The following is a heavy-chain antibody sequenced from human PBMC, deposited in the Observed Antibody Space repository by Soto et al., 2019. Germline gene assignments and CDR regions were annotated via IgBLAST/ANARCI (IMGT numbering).Heavy chain of an antibody. Sequence: PSETLSLTCAVSGGSISSGGYSWSWIRQPPGKGLEWIGYIYHSGSTYYNPSLKSRVTISVDRSKNQFSLKLSSVTAADTAVYYCARGGYSGYDPSYYFDYWGQGTLVTVSS. V-gene: IGHV4-30-2*01. CDR1: GGSISSGGYS. CDR2: IYHSGST. CDR3: ARGGYSGYDPSYYFDY. J-gene: IGHJ4*02. D-gene: IGHD5-12*01.